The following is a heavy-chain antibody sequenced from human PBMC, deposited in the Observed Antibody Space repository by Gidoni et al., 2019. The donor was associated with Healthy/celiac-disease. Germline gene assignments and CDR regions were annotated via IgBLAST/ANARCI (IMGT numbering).Heavy chain of an antibody. Sequence: EVQLVQSGAEVKKPGESLKISCKGSGYSFTSYWIGWVRQMPGKGLEWMGIIYPGDSDSRYSPSSQGQVTISADKSISTAYLQWSSLKASDTAMYYCARSRVDGSYYQPFDYWGQGTLVTVSS. V-gene: IGHV5-51*01. D-gene: IGHD1-26*01. CDR1: GYSFTSYW. CDR2: IYPGDSDS. J-gene: IGHJ4*02. CDR3: ARSRVDGSYYQPFDY.